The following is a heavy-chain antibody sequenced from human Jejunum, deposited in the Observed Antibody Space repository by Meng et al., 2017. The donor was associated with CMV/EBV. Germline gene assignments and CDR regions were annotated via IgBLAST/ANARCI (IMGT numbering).Heavy chain of an antibody. D-gene: IGHD6-6*01. Sequence: AAGFTFSSNSRSWVRQAPGKGLKWVASITGSGGNTYYADSVKGRFTISRDNSKNTLYLQMNSLRADDTAVYYCAREQSSSYAFDIWGQGTVVTVSS. CDR2: ITGSGGNT. CDR1: GFTFSSNS. J-gene: IGHJ3*02. CDR3: AREQSSSYAFDI. V-gene: IGHV3-23*01.